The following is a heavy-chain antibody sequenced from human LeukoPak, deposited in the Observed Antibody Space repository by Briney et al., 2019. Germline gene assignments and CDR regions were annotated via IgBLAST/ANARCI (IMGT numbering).Heavy chain of an antibody. J-gene: IGHJ4*02. D-gene: IGHD3-22*01. V-gene: IGHV3-23*01. CDR3: ASLDYFDSSDYGDY. Sequence: PGGSLRLSCAASGFTFNNYAMSWVRQAPGKGLEWVSAISGSGGSTYYADSVKGRFTISRDNYKNTLTLQMNSLRAEDTALYYCASLDYFDSSDYGDYWGQGTLVTVSS. CDR1: GFTFNNYA. CDR2: ISGSGGST.